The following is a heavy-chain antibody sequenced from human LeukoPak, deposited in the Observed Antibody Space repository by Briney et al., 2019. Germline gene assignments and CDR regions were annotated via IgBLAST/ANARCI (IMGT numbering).Heavy chain of an antibody. CDR1: GFTFSRLA. CDR3: AKGSASSRPYYFDY. CDR2: ISASGP. D-gene: IGHD6-19*01. J-gene: IGHJ4*02. Sequence: GGSLRLSCAASGFTFSRLAMTWVRQAPGKGLEWVSTISASGPYYADAVRGRFTISRDNSRNTLSLQMDSLRAEDTAVYYCAKGSASSRPYYFDYWGQGTLVTVSS. V-gene: IGHV3-23*01.